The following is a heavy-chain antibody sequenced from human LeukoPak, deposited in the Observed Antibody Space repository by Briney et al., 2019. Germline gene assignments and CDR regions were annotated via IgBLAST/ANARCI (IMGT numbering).Heavy chain of an antibody. Sequence: GGSLRLSCAASGFTFSNYGMHWVRQAPGKGLERVAVISYDGSDQYYADSVKGRFTISRDNSKNTLYLQMNSLRAEDTAVYYCAKVDCSTTSCYWNDAFDIWGQGTMVTVSS. V-gene: IGHV3-30*18. CDR2: ISYDGSDQ. CDR1: GFTFSNYG. D-gene: IGHD2-2*01. J-gene: IGHJ3*02. CDR3: AKVDCSTTSCYWNDAFDI.